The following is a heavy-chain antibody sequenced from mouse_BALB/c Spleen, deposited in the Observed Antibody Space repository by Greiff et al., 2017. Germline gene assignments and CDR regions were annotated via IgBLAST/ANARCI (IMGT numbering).Heavy chain of an antibody. V-gene: IGHV1-7*01. CDR3: ARDYDKAYFDY. D-gene: IGHD2-4*01. J-gene: IGHJ2*01. CDR1: GYTFTSYW. CDR2: INPSTGYT. Sequence: VQLVESGAELAKPGASVKMSCKASGYTFTSYWMHWVKQRPGQGLEWIGYINPSTGYTEYNQKFKDKATLTADKSSSTAYMQLSSLTSEDSAVYYCARDYDKAYFDYWGQGTTLTVSS.